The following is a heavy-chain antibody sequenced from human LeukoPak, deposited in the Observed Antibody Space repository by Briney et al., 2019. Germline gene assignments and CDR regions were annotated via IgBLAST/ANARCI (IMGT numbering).Heavy chain of an antibody. D-gene: IGHD5-12*01. CDR2: MNPNSGNT. Sequence: ASVKVSCKASGYTFTSYDINWVRPATGQGLEWMGWMNPNSGNTGYAQKFQGRVTMTRSTSISTAYMELSSLRSEDTAVYYCARGSTVDTVATPLKYWGPGTLVTVSS. V-gene: IGHV1-8*01. J-gene: IGHJ4*02. CDR3: ARGSTVDTVATPLKY. CDR1: GYTFTSYD.